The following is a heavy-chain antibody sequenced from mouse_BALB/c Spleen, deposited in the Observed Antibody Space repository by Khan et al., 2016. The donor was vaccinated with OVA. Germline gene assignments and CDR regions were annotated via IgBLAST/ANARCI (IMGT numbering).Heavy chain of an antibody. CDR3: ARGYDGYYWFAY. J-gene: IGHJ3*01. CDR1: GYSITSGYY. D-gene: IGHD2-3*01. CDR2: ISYDGSN. V-gene: IGHV3-6*02. Sequence: EVQLQESGPGLVKPSQSLSLTCSVTGYSITSGYYWNWIRQFPGNQLEWMGYISYDGSNNYNQSLKNRISITRDTSKNQSFLKLNSVTTEDAAAYYCARGYDGYYWFAYWGQGTLVTVSA.